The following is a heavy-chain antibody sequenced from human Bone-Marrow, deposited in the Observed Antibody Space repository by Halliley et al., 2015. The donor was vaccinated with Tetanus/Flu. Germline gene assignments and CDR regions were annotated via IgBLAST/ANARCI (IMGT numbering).Heavy chain of an antibody. D-gene: IGHD7-27*01. J-gene: IGHJ4*02. V-gene: IGHV4-59*01. CDR2: IYYSGNT. CDR3: VRDRVPNWGFDY. Sequence: EWIGYIYYSGNTYYNPSLKSRVTMSVDTSKNQFSLNLNSVTAADTAVYYCVRDRVPNWGFDYWGQGTLVTVSS.